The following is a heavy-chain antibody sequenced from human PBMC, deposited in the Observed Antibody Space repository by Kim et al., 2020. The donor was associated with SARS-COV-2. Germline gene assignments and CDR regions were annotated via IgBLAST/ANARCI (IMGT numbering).Heavy chain of an antibody. D-gene: IGHD3-16*01. V-gene: IGHV3-30-3*01. CDR2: ISSDGSKT. CDR1: GFTFSTYA. J-gene: IGHJ5*02. CDR3: AREWGS. Sequence: GGSLRLSCAASGFTFSTYAMHWVRQPTGKGLEWVAFISSDGSKTYYEDSVKGRFTISRDNSKNMVYLQMNSLRDEDTTVYYCAREWGSWGQGTLVTVSS.